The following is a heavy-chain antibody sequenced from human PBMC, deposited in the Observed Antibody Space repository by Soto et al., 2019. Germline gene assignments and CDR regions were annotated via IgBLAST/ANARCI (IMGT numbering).Heavy chain of an antibody. Sequence: GESLKISCKGSGYSFTYYWIGWVRQMPGKGLEWMGIIYPGDSDTAYSPSFEGQVTISADKSISTAYLQWRSLKASGTAMYYCARQDSSGSYAFDYWGQGALVTSPQ. J-gene: IGHJ4*02. D-gene: IGHD6-19*01. CDR3: ARQDSSGSYAFDY. V-gene: IGHV5-51*01. CDR1: GYSFTYYW. CDR2: IYPGDSDT.